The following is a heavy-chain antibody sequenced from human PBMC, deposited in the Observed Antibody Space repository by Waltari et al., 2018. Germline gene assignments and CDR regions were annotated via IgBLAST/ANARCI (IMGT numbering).Heavy chain of an antibody. J-gene: IGHJ2*01. Sequence: EVQLVESGGGLVQPGGSLRLSCAASGFTFSSYAMSWVRQAPGKGREWVPAISGRGGSTYYADSVKGRFTISRDNSKNTLYLQMNSLRAEDTAVYYCAKDGYCTNGVCPTGWYFDLWGRGTLVTVSS. V-gene: IGHV3-23*04. D-gene: IGHD2-8*01. CDR1: GFTFSSYA. CDR2: ISGRGGST. CDR3: AKDGYCTNGVCPTGWYFDL.